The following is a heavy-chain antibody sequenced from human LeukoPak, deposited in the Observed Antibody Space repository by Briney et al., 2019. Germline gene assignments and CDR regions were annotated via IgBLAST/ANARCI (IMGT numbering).Heavy chain of an antibody. CDR3: ARALSGEFNPHFDY. V-gene: IGHV3-21*04. J-gene: IGHJ4*02. CDR2: ISSNNNYL. D-gene: IGHD3-10*01. Sequence: GGSLRLSCAASGFTFSSFSMNWFRQAPGKGLEWVSSISSNNNYLHYADSVKGRFSISRDNAKNSLYLQMNSLRAEDTAVYYCARALSGEFNPHFDYWGQGTLVTVSS. CDR1: GFTFSSFS.